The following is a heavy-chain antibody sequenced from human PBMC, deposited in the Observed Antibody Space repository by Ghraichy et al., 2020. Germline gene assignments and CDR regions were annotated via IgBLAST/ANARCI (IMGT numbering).Heavy chain of an antibody. CDR2: ITSDGNNT. Sequence: GGSLRLSCAASSASIFGDSWMHGVRQGPGEGLVWVSRITSDGNNTIYADSVKGRFTISRDNANNMLYLQMHSLRAEDTAVYYCATDRFHVMDVWGQGTTVTVSS. D-gene: IGHD3-3*01. J-gene: IGHJ6*02. CDR1: ASIFGDSW. CDR3: ATDRFHVMDV. V-gene: IGHV3-74*01.